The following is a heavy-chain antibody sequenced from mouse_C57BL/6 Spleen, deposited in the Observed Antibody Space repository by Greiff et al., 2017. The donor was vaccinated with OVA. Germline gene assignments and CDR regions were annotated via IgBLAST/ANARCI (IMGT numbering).Heavy chain of an antibody. D-gene: IGHD2-5*01. Sequence: QVQLQQPGAELVMPGASVKLSCKASGYTFTSYWMHWVKQRPGQGLEWIGEIDPSDSYTNYNQKFQGKSTLTVDTSSSTAYLQLSSLTSEDTAIYYCARGTYYSNYDAMDYWGQGTSVTVSS. V-gene: IGHV1-69*01. CDR1: GYTFTSYW. CDR2: IDPSDSYT. J-gene: IGHJ4*01. CDR3: ARGTYYSNYDAMDY.